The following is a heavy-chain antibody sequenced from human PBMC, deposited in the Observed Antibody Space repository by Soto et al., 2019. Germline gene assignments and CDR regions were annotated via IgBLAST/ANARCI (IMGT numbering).Heavy chain of an antibody. CDR2: INTDGSTT. CDR1: GFTFSNYW. Sequence: EVQLVESGGGLVQPGGSLRLSCAASGFTFSNYWMHWVRQAPGKGPVWVSRINTDGSTTNYADSVKGRFTISRDNAKNTLYLQTNGLGAEDTAVYYCARDLGGYASHWGQGTLVTVSS. J-gene: IGHJ4*02. V-gene: IGHV3-74*01. CDR3: ARDLGGYASH. D-gene: IGHD3-16*01.